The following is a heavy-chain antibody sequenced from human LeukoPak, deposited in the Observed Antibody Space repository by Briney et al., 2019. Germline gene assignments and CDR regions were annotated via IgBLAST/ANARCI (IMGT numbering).Heavy chain of an antibody. CDR1: GFTFNNYA. J-gene: IGHJ4*02. CDR3: VRAAPQNCYSSSCSLFDK. D-gene: IGHD2-2*01. Sequence: GGSLRLSCAGSGFTFNNYAMSWVRRAPRKGLEWVSTIMIGGDGKHYADSVKGRFTISRDRSESTLFLQMDDLRADDTAVYYCVRAAPQNCYSSSCSLFDKWGQGTLVTVSS. V-gene: IGHV3-23*01. CDR2: IMIGGDGK.